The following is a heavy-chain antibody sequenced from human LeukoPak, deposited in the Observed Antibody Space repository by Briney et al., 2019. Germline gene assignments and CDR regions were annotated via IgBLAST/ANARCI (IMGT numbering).Heavy chain of an antibody. J-gene: IGHJ6*03. Sequence: PSETLSLTCTVSGVSISRYYWSWIRQPAGKGLEWIGRIYTSGSTNYNPSLKSRVTMSVDTSKNQFSLKLSSVTAADTAVYYCARDIQYYDFSYFYYMDVWGKGTTVTVSS. CDR3: ARDIQYYDFSYFYYMDV. D-gene: IGHD3-3*01. CDR1: GVSISRYY. CDR2: IYTSGST. V-gene: IGHV4-4*07.